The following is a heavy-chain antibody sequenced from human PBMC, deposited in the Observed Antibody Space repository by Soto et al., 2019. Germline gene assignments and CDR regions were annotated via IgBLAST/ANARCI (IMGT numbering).Heavy chain of an antibody. CDR2: IFSTATT. V-gene: IGHV4-59*02. J-gene: IGHJ4*02. CDR3: AGSKRRTVVDY. Sequence: QVQLQESGPGLVKPSETLSLTCSVSGVSVSRYYWSWIRLPPGKGLEWIGYIFSTATTTSPSHKSRVNFSLTTSKDQLYLNVTPHTDADTAGYYCAGSKRRTVVDYWGRGTLVTVSS. D-gene: IGHD2-21*02. CDR1: GVSVSRYY.